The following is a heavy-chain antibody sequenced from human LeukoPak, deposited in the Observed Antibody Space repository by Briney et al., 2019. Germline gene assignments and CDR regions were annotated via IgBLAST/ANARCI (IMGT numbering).Heavy chain of an antibody. D-gene: IGHD3-10*01. CDR3: AREFDEGMVRGFDP. J-gene: IGHJ5*02. CDR1: GYTFTGYY. V-gene: IGHV1-2*06. Sequence: GASVKVSCKASGYTFTGYYMHWVRQAPGQGLEWMGRINPNSGGTNYAQKFQGRVTMTRDTSISTAYMELSRLRSDDTAVYYCAREFDEGMVRGFDPWSQGTLVTVSS. CDR2: INPNSGGT.